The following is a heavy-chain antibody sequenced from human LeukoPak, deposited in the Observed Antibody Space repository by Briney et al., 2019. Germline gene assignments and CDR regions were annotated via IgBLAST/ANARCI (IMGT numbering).Heavy chain of an antibody. J-gene: IGHJ4*02. CDR2: ISGSDST. CDR1: GFTFSSYA. CDR3: AKDSPYAYYGSGSYWDY. D-gene: IGHD3-10*01. V-gene: IGHV3-23*01. Sequence: GGTLRLSCAASGFTFSSYAMSWVRQAPGKGLEWVSAISGSDSTYYADSVKGRFTISRDNSKNTLYLQMNSLRAEDTAVYYCAKDSPYAYYGSGSYWDYWGQGTLVTVSS.